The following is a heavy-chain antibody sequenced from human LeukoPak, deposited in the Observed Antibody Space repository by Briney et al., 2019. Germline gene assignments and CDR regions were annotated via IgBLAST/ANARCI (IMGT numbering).Heavy chain of an antibody. J-gene: IGHJ4*02. Sequence: PSETLSLTCTVSGGSISSYYWSWIRQPAGKGLEWIGRIYTSGSTNYNPSLKSRVTMSVDTSKNQFSLKLSSVTAADTAVYYCARDSPIVVVPAVWDYWGQGTLVTVSS. CDR1: GGSISSYY. V-gene: IGHV4-4*07. D-gene: IGHD2-2*01. CDR2: IYTSGST. CDR3: ARDSPIVVVPAVWDY.